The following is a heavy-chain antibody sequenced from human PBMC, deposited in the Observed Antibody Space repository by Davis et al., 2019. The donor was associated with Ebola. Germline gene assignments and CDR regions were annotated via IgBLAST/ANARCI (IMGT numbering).Heavy chain of an antibody. CDR3: ARVGSDDRAHIVVVPAAPSFDY. CDR2: ISSSSSYI. D-gene: IGHD2-2*01. Sequence: GESLKISCAASGFTFSSYSMNWVRQAPGKGLEWVSSISSSSSYIYYADSVKGRFTISRDNAKNPLYLQMNSLRAEDTAVYYCARVGSDDRAHIVVVPAAPSFDYWGQGTLVTVSS. CDR1: GFTFSSYS. J-gene: IGHJ4*02. V-gene: IGHV3-21*01.